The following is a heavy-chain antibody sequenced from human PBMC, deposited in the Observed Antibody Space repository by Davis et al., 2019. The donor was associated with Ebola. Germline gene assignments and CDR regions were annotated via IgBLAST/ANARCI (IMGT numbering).Heavy chain of an antibody. CDR3: ARAQFPTTSDY. Sequence: ASVKVSCKASGYTFTNYGITWVRQAPGQGLEWMGWINPHNGNTNYAQNVQGRVTMTTDTSTSTAYMEVGSLRTDDTAVYYCARAQFPTTSDYWGQGTLVTVSS. J-gene: IGHJ4*02. V-gene: IGHV1-18*04. D-gene: IGHD1-1*01. CDR1: GYTFTNYG. CDR2: INPHNGNT.